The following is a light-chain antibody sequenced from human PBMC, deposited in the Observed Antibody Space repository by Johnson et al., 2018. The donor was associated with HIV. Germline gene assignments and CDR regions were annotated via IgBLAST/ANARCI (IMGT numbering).Light chain of an antibody. CDR2: DNH. J-gene: IGLJ1*01. CDR3: GTWDNSLSAGV. V-gene: IGLV1-51*01. CDR1: SSNIGNNY. Sequence: QPVLTQPPSVSAAPGQKVTISCSGSSSNIGNNYVSWYQQLPGTAPKLLIYDNHKRPSGIPYRFSGSKSGTSATLGITGLQTGDEADYYCGTWDNSLSAGVFGTGTKVTVL.